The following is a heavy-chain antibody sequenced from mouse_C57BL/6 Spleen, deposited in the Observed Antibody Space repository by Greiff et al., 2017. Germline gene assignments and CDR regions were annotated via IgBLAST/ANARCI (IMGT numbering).Heavy chain of an antibody. J-gene: IGHJ4*01. D-gene: IGHD1-1*01. V-gene: IGHV2-6*03. CDR3: ARSTVVPYAMDY. CDR2: IWSDGST. CDR1: GFSLTSYG. Sequence: VKVVESGPGLVAPSQSLSITCTVSGFSLTSYGVHWVRQPPGKGLEWLVVIWSDGSTTYNSALKSRLSISKDNSKSQVFLKMNSLQTDDTAMYYCARSTVVPYAMDYWGQGTSVTVSS.